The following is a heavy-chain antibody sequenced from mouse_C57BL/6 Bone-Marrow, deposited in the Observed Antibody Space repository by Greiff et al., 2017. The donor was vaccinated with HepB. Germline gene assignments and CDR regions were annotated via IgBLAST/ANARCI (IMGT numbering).Heavy chain of an antibody. D-gene: IGHD1-1*01. CDR1: GYTFTSYW. CDR2: IYPCSGST. J-gene: IGHJ3*01. CDR3: AREGSSPVAY. V-gene: IGHV1-55*01. Sequence: QVQLQQSGAELVKPGASVKMSCKASGYTFTSYWITGVKQRPGQGLEWIGDIYPCSGSTNYNEQSKSKATLTVDTASSTAYMQLSSLTSEDSAVYYCAREGSSPVAYWGQGTLVTVSA.